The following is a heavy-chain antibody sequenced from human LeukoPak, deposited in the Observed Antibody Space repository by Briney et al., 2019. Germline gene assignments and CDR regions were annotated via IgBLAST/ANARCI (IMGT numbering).Heavy chain of an antibody. Sequence: GGSLRLSCAASGFTFSSYSINWVRQAPGKGLEWVSSISSTSTYMYYADSVKGRFTISRDNAKNSRFLQMNSLRAEDTAVYYCAKNTFCSSSSCQTALDYWGQGTLVTVSS. V-gene: IGHV3-21*01. D-gene: IGHD2-15*01. CDR2: ISSTSTYM. CDR1: GFTFSSYS. CDR3: AKNTFCSSSSCQTALDY. J-gene: IGHJ4*02.